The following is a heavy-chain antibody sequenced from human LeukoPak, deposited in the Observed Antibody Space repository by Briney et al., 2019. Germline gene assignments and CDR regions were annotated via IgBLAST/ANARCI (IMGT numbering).Heavy chain of an antibody. CDR3: VRDLSSKRSF. V-gene: IGHV3-11*05. Sequence: GGSLKLSCTASGFKFSDAYMNWIRQAPGTGLEWVAYISDGGYYTDYSDSVQGRFTVSRDNAKNSLYLQMDSLRAEDTAIYYCVRDLSSKRSFWGQGTQVTVS. CDR1: GFKFSDAY. CDR2: ISDGGYYT. J-gene: IGHJ4*02. D-gene: IGHD1-26*01.